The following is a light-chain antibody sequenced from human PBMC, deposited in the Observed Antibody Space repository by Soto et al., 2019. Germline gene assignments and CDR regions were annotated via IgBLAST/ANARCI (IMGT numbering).Light chain of an antibody. Sequence: EIVLTQSPGTLSLFPGERATLSCRASQSLSTSYLAWYRLKPGQAPRLLIYAASSRASGIPDRFSGSGSGKDLPLTISRVEPEALIVYCSQQSCSSPYFGQGTRLELK. CDR3: QQSCSSPY. CDR2: AAS. V-gene: IGKV3-20*01. J-gene: IGKJ5*01. CDR1: QSLSTSY.